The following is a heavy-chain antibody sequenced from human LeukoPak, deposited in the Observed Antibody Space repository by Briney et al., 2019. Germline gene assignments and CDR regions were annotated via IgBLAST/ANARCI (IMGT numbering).Heavy chain of an antibody. V-gene: IGHV3-23*01. D-gene: IGHD3-22*01. CDR2: ISGSGDNT. Sequence: GGSLRLSCAASGFTFSSYAMSWVRQAPGKGLEWVSGISGSGDNTYYADSVKGRFIISRDNSKNTLYVQVNSLGTEDTAAYYCAKGSYYDSSGSFYFDYWGQGTLVTVSS. CDR1: GFTFSSYA. J-gene: IGHJ4*02. CDR3: AKGSYYDSSGSFYFDY.